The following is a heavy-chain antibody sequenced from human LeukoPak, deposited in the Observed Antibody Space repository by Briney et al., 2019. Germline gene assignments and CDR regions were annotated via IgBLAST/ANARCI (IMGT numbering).Heavy chain of an antibody. Sequence: PGGSLRLSCAASGNYWMHWVRQVPGKGLVWVSHNNSDGSWTSYADSVKGRFTISKDNAKNTAYLQMNSLRAEDTAVYYCVSFYETYWGRGTLVTVSS. CDR2: NNSDGSWT. J-gene: IGHJ4*02. D-gene: IGHD2/OR15-2a*01. CDR1: GNYW. CDR3: VSFYETY. V-gene: IGHV3-74*01.